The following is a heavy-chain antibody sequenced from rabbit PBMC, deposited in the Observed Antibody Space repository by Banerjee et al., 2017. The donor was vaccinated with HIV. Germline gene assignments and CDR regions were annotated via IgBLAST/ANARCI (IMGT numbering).Heavy chain of an antibody. D-gene: IGHD7-1*01. CDR2: IYTDSDGT. CDR1: GFSFSNKYV. CDR3: ARGLGGVTGWNFGL. J-gene: IGHJ3*01. V-gene: IGHV1S43*01. Sequence: QEQLVESGGDLVKPEGSLTLTCTASGFSFSNKYVMCWVRQAPGKGLELIACIYTDSDGTWYASWVNGRFTITRSTSLNTVTLQMTSLTAADTATYFCARGLGGVTGWNFGLWGQGTLVTVS.